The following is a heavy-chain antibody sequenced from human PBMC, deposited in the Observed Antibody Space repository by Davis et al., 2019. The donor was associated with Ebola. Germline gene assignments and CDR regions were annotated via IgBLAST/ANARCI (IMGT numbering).Heavy chain of an antibody. J-gene: IGHJ6*04. CDR3: ARSRADVVVVAATVLYYYYGMDV. Sequence: MPSETLSLTCAVSGGSISSGGYSWSWIRQPPGKGLEWIGDISHSGHTYYNPSLKSRVTISVDTSKNQFSLKLSSVTAADTAVYYCARSRADVVVVAATVLYYYYGMDVWGKGTTVTVSS. CDR1: GGSISSGGYS. D-gene: IGHD2-15*01. CDR2: ISHSGHT. V-gene: IGHV4-30-2*01.